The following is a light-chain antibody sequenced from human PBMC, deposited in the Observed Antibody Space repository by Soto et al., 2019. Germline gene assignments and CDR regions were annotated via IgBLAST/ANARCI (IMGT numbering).Light chain of an antibody. CDR2: GAS. CDR1: QSVAKSY. V-gene: IGKV3-20*01. CDR3: LQYASSPLT. Sequence: ETVLTQSPGTLSLSPGERATLSCRASQSVAKSYLAWYQHKPGQGPRLLISGASNRATGIPDRFSGSGSGTDFTLTISRLEPEDFAVYYCLQYASSPLTFGGGTKVEI. J-gene: IGKJ4*01.